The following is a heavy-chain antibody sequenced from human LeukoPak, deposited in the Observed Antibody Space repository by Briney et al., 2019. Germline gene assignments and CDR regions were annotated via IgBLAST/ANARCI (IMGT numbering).Heavy chain of an antibody. CDR3: ARELVLWFGDSAYYYYGMDV. Sequence: PGGSLRLSCAASGFTVSSNYMSWVRQAPGKGLEWVSAIYSGGSTYYADSVKGRFTISRDNSKNTLYLQMNSLRAEDTAVYYCARELVLWFGDSAYYYYGMDVWGQGTTVTVSS. D-gene: IGHD3-10*01. CDR1: GFTVSSNY. CDR2: IYSGGST. J-gene: IGHJ6*02. V-gene: IGHV3-53*01.